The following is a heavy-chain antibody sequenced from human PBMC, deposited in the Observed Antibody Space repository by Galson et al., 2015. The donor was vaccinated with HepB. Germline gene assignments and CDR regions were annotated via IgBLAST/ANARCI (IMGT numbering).Heavy chain of an antibody. CDR3: ATEKTGNTWHY. D-gene: IGHD1/OR15-1a*01. J-gene: IGHJ4*02. Sequence: SLRLSCAVSGFTFSNYGMHWVRQAPGKGLEWVAHISYDGTAKNYADSVKGRFTVSRDNSKNTLYLHLNNLRVEDSAVYYCATEKTGNTWHYWGQGTLVTVSS. CDR2: ISYDGTAK. CDR1: GFTFSNYG. V-gene: IGHV3-30*03.